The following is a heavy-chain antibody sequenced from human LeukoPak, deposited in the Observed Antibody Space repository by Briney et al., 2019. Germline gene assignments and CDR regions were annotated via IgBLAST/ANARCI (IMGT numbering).Heavy chain of an antibody. J-gene: IGHJ4*02. CDR3: AREGSSGWYGGTNYFDY. V-gene: IGHV3-7*01. D-gene: IGHD6-19*01. Sequence: PGGSLRLSCAASGFTFSSYAMHWVRQAPGKGLEWVANIKQDGSEKYYVDSVKGRFTISRDNAKNSLYLQMNSLRAEDTAVYYCAREGSSGWYGGTNYFDYWGQGTLVTVSS. CDR2: IKQDGSEK. CDR1: GFTFSSYA.